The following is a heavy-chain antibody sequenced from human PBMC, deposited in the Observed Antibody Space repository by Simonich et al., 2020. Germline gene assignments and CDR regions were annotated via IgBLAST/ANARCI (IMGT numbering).Heavy chain of an antibody. D-gene: IGHD2-15*01. CDR3: ARASRGTWWYYYFDY. Sequence: QVQLVQSGAEVKKPGASVKVSCKASGYTFTSYGISWVRQAPGQGREWMGRISADNGNTSYAQKLQGRVTMTTDTSTSTAYMELRSLRSDDTAVYYCARASRGTWWYYYFDYWGQGTLVTVSS. CDR1: GYTFTSYG. CDR2: ISADNGNT. J-gene: IGHJ4*02. V-gene: IGHV1-18*01.